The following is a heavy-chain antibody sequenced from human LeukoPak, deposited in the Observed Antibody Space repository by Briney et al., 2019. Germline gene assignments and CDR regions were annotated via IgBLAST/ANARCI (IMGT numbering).Heavy chain of an antibody. CDR1: GFTFSNYW. V-gene: IGHV3-7*01. CDR2: IKQDGSEK. J-gene: IGHJ4*02. Sequence: GGSLRLSCVVSGFTFSNYWMNWVRQTPGKGLEWVANIKQDGSEKYYVDSVKGRFAISRDNAKNSPYLQMNSLRAEDTAVYYCAKGPSYCGGDCYYYFDYWGQGTLVTVSS. D-gene: IGHD2-21*01. CDR3: AKGPSYCGGDCYYYFDY.